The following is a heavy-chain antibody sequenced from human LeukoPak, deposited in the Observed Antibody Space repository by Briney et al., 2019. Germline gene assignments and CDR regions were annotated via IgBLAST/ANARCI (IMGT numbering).Heavy chain of an antibody. Sequence: SETLSLTCAVYGGSFSGYYWSWIRQPPGKGLEWIGEINHSGSTNYNPSLKSRVTISVDTSKNQFSLKLSSVTAADAAVYYCARIRSSGWYGGVSYWGQGTLVTVSS. CDR1: GGSFSGYY. V-gene: IGHV4-34*01. CDR2: INHSGST. D-gene: IGHD6-19*01. CDR3: ARIRSSGWYGGVSY. J-gene: IGHJ4*02.